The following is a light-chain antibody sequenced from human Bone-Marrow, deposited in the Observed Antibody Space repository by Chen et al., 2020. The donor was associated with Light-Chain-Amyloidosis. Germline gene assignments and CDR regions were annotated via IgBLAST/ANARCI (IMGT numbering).Light chain of an antibody. CDR2: RDT. V-gene: IGLV3-25*03. CDR3: QSADSSCTYEVI. CDR1: DLPTKY. J-gene: IGLJ2*01. Sequence: SYELTQPPSVSVSPGPTARTPGSGDDLPTKYAYWYQQKPGQAPVLVIHRDTERPSGISERFAGSSSGTTATLTISGVHAEDEADYHCQSADSSCTYEVIFGGGTKLTVL.